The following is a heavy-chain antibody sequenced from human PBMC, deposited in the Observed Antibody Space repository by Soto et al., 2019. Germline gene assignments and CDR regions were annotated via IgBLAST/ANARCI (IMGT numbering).Heavy chain of an antibody. Sequence: GGSLRLSCSASGFTFSSYAMHWVRQAPGKGLEYVSAISSNGGSKYYADSVKGRFIISRDNSKNTLYIQMSSLRAEDTAVYYCVKDMNSGRYPSDGFDIWGQGTMVTVSS. CDR3: VKDMNSGRYPSDGFDI. J-gene: IGHJ3*02. D-gene: IGHD1-26*01. V-gene: IGHV3-64*05. CDR1: GFTFSSYA. CDR2: ISSNGGSK.